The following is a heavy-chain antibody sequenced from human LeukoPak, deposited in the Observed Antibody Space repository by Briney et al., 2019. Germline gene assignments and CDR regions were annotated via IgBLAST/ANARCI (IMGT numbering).Heavy chain of an antibody. Sequence: GGSLRLSCAASGFTVSSNYMSWVRQAPGKGLEWVSVIYSGGSTYYADSVKGRFTISRDNSKNTLYLQMTSLRAEDTAVYYCARDPGGQQLEYGMDVWGKGTTVTVSS. J-gene: IGHJ6*04. CDR2: IYSGGST. V-gene: IGHV3-53*01. CDR1: GFTVSSNY. D-gene: IGHD6-13*01. CDR3: ARDPGGQQLEYGMDV.